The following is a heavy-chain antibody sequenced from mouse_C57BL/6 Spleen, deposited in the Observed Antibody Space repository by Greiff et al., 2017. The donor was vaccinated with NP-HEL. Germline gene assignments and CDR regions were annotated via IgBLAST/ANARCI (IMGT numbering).Heavy chain of an antibody. CDR1: GFTFSSYA. Sequence: EVKLVESGGGLVKPGGSLKLSCAASGFTFSSYAMSWVRQTPEKRLEWVATISDGGSYTYYPDNVKGRFTISRDNAKNNLYLQMSHLKSEDTAMYYCARDVGDYDWGFAYWGQGTLVTVSA. V-gene: IGHV5-4*03. CDR2: ISDGGSYT. J-gene: IGHJ3*01. CDR3: ARDVGDYDWGFAY. D-gene: IGHD2-4*01.